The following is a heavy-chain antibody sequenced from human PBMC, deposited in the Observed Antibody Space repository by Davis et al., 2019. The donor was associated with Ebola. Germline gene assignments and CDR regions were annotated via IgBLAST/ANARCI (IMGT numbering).Heavy chain of an antibody. CDR2: ISSSSSTI. V-gene: IGHV3-48*02. Sequence: PGGSLRLSCAASGFTFSSYSMNWVRQAPGKGLEWVSYISSSSSTIYYADSVKGRFTISRDNAKNSLYRQMNSLRDEDTAVYYCARDALEWLPPSLYYYYGMDVWGQGTTVTVSS. D-gene: IGHD3-3*01. J-gene: IGHJ6*02. CDR1: GFTFSSYS. CDR3: ARDALEWLPPSLYYYYGMDV.